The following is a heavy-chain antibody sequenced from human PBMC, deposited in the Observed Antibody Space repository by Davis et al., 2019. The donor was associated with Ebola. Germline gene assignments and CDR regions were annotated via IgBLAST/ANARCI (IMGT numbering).Heavy chain of an antibody. J-gene: IGHJ6*02. CDR3: ARDTIFGVVIYYYYGMDV. V-gene: IGHV1-46*01. CDR2: INPSGGST. D-gene: IGHD3-3*01. CDR1: GYTFTSYY. Sequence: AASVKVSCKASGYTFTSYYMHWVRQAPGQGLEWMGIINPSGGSTSYAQKFQGRVTMTRDTSTSTVYMKLSSLRSEDTAVYYCARDTIFGVVIYYYYGMDVWGQGTTVTVSS.